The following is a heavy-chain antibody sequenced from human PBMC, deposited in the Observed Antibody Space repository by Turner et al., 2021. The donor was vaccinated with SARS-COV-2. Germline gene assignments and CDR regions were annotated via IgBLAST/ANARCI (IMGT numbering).Heavy chain of an antibody. J-gene: IGHJ6*02. Sequence: QVQLVQSGAEVKKPGSSVKVSCKAPGGTFSSYPISWVRQAPGQGLEWMGGIIPIFGTANYAQKFQGRVTITADESTSTAYMELSSLRSEDTAVYFCMTTVTSSYYYYYGMDVWGQGTTVTVSS. D-gene: IGHD4-4*01. V-gene: IGHV1-69*01. CDR1: GGTFSSYP. CDR3: MTTVTSSYYYYYGMDV. CDR2: IIPIFGTA.